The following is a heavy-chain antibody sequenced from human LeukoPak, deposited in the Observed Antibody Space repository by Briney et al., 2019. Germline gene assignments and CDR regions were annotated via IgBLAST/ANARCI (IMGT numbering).Heavy chain of an antibody. CDR3: ARESHYYGSVDY. D-gene: IGHD3-10*01. J-gene: IGHJ4*02. CDR1: GGSVSSGSYY. V-gene: IGHV4-61*01. Sequence: SETLSLTCTVSGGSVSSGSYYWSWIRQPPGKGLEWIGYIYYSGSTNYNPSLKSRVTISVDTSKNQFSLKLSFVTAADTAVYYCARESHYYGSVDYWGQGTLVTVSS. CDR2: IYYSGST.